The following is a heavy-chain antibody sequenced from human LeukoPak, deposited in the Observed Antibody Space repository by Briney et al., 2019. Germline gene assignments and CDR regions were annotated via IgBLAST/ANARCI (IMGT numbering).Heavy chain of an antibody. V-gene: IGHV3-74*01. CDR3: ARGPANEYYFDY. D-gene: IGHD1-1*01. CDR1: GFAFSSYW. Sequence: GGSLRLSCTASGFAFSSYWMHWVRQAPGKGLVWVSRINTEGSNTRNADSVKGRFTISRDNAKNTLYLQMNSLRAEDTAVYYCARGPANEYYFDYWGQGTLVTVSS. CDR2: INTEGSNT. J-gene: IGHJ4*02.